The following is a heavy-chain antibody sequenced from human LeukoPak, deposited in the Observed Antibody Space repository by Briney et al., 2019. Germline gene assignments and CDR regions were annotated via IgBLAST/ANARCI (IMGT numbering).Heavy chain of an antibody. CDR3: AELGITMIGGV. D-gene: IGHD3-10*02. V-gene: IGHV3-9*01. Sequence: GGSLRLSCAASGFTFDDYAMHWVRQAPGKGLEWVSGISWNSGSIGYADSVKGRFTISRDNAKNSLYLQMNSLRAGDTAVYYCAELGITMIGGVWGKGTTVTISS. CDR2: ISWNSGSI. CDR1: GFTFDDYA. J-gene: IGHJ6*04.